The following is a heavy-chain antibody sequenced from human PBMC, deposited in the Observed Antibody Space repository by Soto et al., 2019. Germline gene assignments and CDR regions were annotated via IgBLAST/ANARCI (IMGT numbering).Heavy chain of an antibody. CDR3: AREVPYYDFWSGYPRFAP. D-gene: IGHD3-3*01. V-gene: IGHV6-1*01. J-gene: IGHJ5*02. Sequence: SQTLSLTCAISGDSVSSNSAAWNWIRQSPSRGLEWLGRTYYRSKWYNDYAVSVKSRITINPDTSKNQFSLQLNSVTPEDTAVYYCAREVPYYDFWSGYPRFAPSGQGTLVTVSS. CDR1: GDSVSSNSAA. CDR2: TYYRSKWYN.